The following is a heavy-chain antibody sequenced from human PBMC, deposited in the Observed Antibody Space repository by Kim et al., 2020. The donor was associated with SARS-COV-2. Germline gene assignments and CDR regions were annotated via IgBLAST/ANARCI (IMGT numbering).Heavy chain of an antibody. V-gene: IGHV3-74*01. J-gene: IGHJ3*01. D-gene: IGHD6-25*01. Sequence: SADSVKGRISISRDNAKNARYLQMHSLRAEDTAVYYCARGSSEIGAAFDVWGQGTMVTVSS. CDR3: ARGSSEIGAAFDV.